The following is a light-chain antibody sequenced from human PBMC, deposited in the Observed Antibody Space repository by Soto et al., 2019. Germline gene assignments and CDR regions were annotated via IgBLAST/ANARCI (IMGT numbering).Light chain of an antibody. V-gene: IGKV1-5*01. CDR2: DAS. CDR3: QQYNSDSYT. CDR1: QSISSW. J-gene: IGKJ2*01. Sequence: DIQMTQSPSTLSASVGDRVTITCRASQSISSWLAWYQQKPGKAPKLLIYDASSLESGAPSRFSGSGSGTEFTLTMSSLQLDAFATDYCQQYNSDSYTFGQGTKLEIK.